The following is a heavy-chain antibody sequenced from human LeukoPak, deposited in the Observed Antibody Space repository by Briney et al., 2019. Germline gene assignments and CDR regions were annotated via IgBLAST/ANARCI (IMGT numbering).Heavy chain of an antibody. V-gene: IGHV4-59*01. CDR1: GGSISSYY. CDR2: IYYSGST. J-gene: IGHJ5*02. CDR3: AARRHYTSSVYSS. Sequence: SETLSLTCTVSGGSISSYYWSWLRQPPGKGLEWIGYIYYSGSTNYNPSLKSRVTISLDTSNNQFSLELSSVTAPDTAVYYCAARRHYTSSVYSSWGQGTLFTVSS. D-gene: IGHD3-22*01.